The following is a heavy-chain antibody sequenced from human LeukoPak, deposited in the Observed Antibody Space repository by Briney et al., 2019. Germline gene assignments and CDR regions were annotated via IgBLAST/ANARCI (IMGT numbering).Heavy chain of an antibody. V-gene: IGHV1-69*13. CDR1: GGTFSSYA. J-gene: IGHJ4*02. D-gene: IGHD7-27*01. CDR3: ARGGSNWGSRRYFDY. CDR2: IIPIFGAA. Sequence: ASVKVSCKASGGTFSSYAISWVRQAPGQGLEWMGGIIPIFGAANYAQKFQGRVTITADESTSTAYMELSSLRSEDTAVYYCARGGSNWGSRRYFDYWGQGTLVTVSS.